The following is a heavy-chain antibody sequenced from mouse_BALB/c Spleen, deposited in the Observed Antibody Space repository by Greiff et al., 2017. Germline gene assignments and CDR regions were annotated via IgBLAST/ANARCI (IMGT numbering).Heavy chain of an antibody. CDR2: IDPANGNT. CDR1: GFNIKDTY. CDR3: ADRYDTAY. V-gene: IGHV14-3*02. D-gene: IGHD2-14*01. Sequence: EVKLQESGAELVKPGASVKLSCTASGFNIKDTYMHWVKQRPEQGLEWIGRIDPANGNTKYDPKFQGKATITADTSSNTAYLQLSSLTSEDTAVYYCADRYDTAYWGQGTLVTVSA. J-gene: IGHJ3*01.